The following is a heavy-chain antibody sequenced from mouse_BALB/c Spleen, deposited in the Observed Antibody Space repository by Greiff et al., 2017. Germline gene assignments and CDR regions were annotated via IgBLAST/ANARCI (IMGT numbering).Heavy chain of an antibody. CDR2: ISSGGST. J-gene: IGHJ3*01. CDR1: GFTFSSYA. V-gene: IGHV5-6-5*01. CDR3: ARGPLYYGSSAWFAY. D-gene: IGHD1-1*01. Sequence: DVMLVESGGGLVKPGGSLKLSCAASGFTFSSYAMSWVRQTPEKRLEWVASISSGGSTYYPDSVKGRFTISRDNARNILYLQMSSLRSEDTAMYYCARGPLYYGSSAWFAYWGQGTLVTVSA.